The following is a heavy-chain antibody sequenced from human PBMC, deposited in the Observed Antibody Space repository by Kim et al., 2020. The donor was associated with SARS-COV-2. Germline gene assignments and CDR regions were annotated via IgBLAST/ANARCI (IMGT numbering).Heavy chain of an antibody. J-gene: IGHJ4*02. Sequence: YPPKFQGRVTMTRDAATSTVYMELSSLISEDTAVYYCAREYKGTSYFDYWGQGTLVTVSS. CDR3: AREYKGTSYFDY. D-gene: IGHD1-20*01. V-gene: IGHV1-46*01.